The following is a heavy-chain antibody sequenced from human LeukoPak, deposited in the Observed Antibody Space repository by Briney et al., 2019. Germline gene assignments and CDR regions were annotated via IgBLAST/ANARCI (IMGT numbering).Heavy chain of an antibody. D-gene: IGHD6-19*01. V-gene: IGHV3-23*01. CDR2: ISGSGGST. Sequence: PGGSLRLSCAASGFTFSSYAMRWVRQAPGKGLEWVSAISGSGGSTYYADSVKGRFTISRDNSKNTLYLQMNSLRAEDTAVYYCAKDKGDSSGWLNFDYWGQGTLVTVSS. CDR3: AKDKGDSSGWLNFDY. CDR1: GFTFSSYA. J-gene: IGHJ4*02.